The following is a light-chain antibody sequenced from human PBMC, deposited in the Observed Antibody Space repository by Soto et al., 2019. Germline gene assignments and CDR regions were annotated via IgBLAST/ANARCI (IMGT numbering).Light chain of an antibody. CDR3: QQYNNWPGYT. Sequence: EIVMTQSPATLSVSPGERATLSCRASQSVSSNLAWYQQKPGQAPRLLIYGASTRATGIPARFXGSGSGTXXXXXXXXLXSEDFAVYYCQQYNNWPGYTFGQGTKLEIK. CDR2: GAS. J-gene: IGKJ2*01. CDR1: QSVSSN. V-gene: IGKV3-15*01.